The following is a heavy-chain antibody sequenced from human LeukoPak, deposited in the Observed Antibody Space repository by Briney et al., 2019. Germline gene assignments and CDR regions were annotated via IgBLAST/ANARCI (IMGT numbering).Heavy chain of an antibody. J-gene: IGHJ4*02. V-gene: IGHV3-7*03. Sequence: GGSLRLSCAASGFTFTTYWMSWVRQAPGKGLEWVANIKQDGTEKYYVDSVKGRFTISRDNSKNTLYLQLNSLRAEDTAIYYCAKSGGGSGTNYWGQGTLVTVSS. CDR2: IKQDGTEK. D-gene: IGHD3-10*01. CDR1: GFTFTTYW. CDR3: AKSGGGSGTNY.